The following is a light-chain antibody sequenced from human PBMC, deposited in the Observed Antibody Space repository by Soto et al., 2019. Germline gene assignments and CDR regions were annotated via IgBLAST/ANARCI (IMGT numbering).Light chain of an antibody. CDR3: QEYHSPPFT. Sequence: DIQMTQSPSSLSASVGDTVTITCRASQGISSSLAWYQQKAGKVPDLLIYGASTLQSGVPSHFSGSGSGTEFTLTISSLQPEDVATYYCQEYHSPPFTFGPGTKVEMK. V-gene: IGKV1-27*01. J-gene: IGKJ3*01. CDR2: GAS. CDR1: QGISSS.